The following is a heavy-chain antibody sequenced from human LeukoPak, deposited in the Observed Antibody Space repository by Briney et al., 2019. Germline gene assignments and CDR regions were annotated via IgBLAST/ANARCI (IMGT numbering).Heavy chain of an antibody. J-gene: IGHJ6*03. Sequence: SETLSLTCAVYGGSFSGYYWSWIRQPPGKGLEWIGEINHSGSTNYNPSLKSRVTISVDTSKNQFSLKLSSVTAADTAVYYCASLPSTIRLEPYYYYYMDVWGKGTTVTVSS. CDR1: GGSFSGYY. D-gene: IGHD5/OR15-5a*01. V-gene: IGHV4-34*01. CDR2: INHSGST. CDR3: ASLPSTIRLEPYYYYYMDV.